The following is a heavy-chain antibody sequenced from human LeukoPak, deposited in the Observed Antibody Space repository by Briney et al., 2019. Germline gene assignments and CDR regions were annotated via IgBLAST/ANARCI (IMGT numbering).Heavy chain of an antibody. V-gene: IGHV4-59*11. CDR3: ARGEAARLFDY. D-gene: IGHD6-6*01. Sequence: SETLSLTCTVSGVSISSHYWSWLRQPPGKGLEWIGYIYYSGSTNYNPSLKSRVTISVDTSKNQFSLKLSSVTAADTAVYYYARGEAARLFDYWGQGTLVTVSS. J-gene: IGHJ4*02. CDR2: IYYSGST. CDR1: GVSISSHY.